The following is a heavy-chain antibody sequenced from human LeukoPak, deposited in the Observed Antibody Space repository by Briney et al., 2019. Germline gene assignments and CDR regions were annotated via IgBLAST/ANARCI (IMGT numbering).Heavy chain of an antibody. V-gene: IGHV4-59*01. CDR3: ARYYYDSSGAWRYYDL. J-gene: IGHJ2*01. Sequence: SETLSLTCTLSGSSISTYYWTWIRQPPGKGLEWIGYIYYTGSTNYNPSLKSRVTISVDTSKNQFPLKLSSVTAADTAVYYCARYYYDSSGAWRYYDLWGRGTLVTVSS. D-gene: IGHD3-22*01. CDR2: IYYTGST. CDR1: GSSISTYY.